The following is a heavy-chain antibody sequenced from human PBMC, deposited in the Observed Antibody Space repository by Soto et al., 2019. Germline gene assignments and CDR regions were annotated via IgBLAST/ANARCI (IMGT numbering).Heavy chain of an antibody. V-gene: IGHV1-18*01. Sequence: ASVKVSCKASGYTFTSYGISWVRQAPGQGLEWMGWISAYNGNTNYAQKLQGRVTVTTDTSTSTAYMELRSLRSDDTAVYYCARDDSAIFGVVVFDYWGQGTLVTVSS. J-gene: IGHJ4*02. CDR1: GYTFTSYG. CDR2: ISAYNGNT. D-gene: IGHD3-3*01. CDR3: ARDDSAIFGVVVFDY.